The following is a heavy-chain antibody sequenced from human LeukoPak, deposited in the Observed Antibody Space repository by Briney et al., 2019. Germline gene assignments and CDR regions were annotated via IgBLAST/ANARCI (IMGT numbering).Heavy chain of an antibody. J-gene: IGHJ4*01. Sequence: ASVSVASKASGYSFNDYYIHWARQAPGQGLEWMGWISPNSGGTNYAQNFQGGVTMTWDTSITTAYMELSGLTSDDTALYYCARNYGGTSNYFDCWGHGTQVTVSS. V-gene: IGHV1-2*02. CDR1: GYSFNDYY. D-gene: IGHD4-23*01. CDR2: ISPNSGGT. CDR3: ARNYGGTSNYFDC.